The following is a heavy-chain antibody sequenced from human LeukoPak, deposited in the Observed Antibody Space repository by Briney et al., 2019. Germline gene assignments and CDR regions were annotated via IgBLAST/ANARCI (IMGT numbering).Heavy chain of an antibody. CDR2: IIPIFGTA. CDR1: GYTFTSYA. V-gene: IGHV1-69*13. CDR3: AMRITIFGVVIPDGFDP. D-gene: IGHD3-3*01. J-gene: IGHJ5*02. Sequence: SVKVSCKASGYTFTSYAMNWVRQAPGQGLEWMGGIIPIFGTANYAQKFQGRVTITADESTSTAYMELSSLRSEDTAVYYCAMRITIFGVVIPDGFDPWGQGTLVTVSS.